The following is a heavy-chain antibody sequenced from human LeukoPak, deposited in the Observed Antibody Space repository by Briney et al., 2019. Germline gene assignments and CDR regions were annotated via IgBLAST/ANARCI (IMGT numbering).Heavy chain of an antibody. V-gene: IGHV1-46*01. Sequence: ASVKVSCKASGYTFTIYYMHWVRQAPGQGLEWMGIINPSGGSTSYAQKFQGRVTMTRDTSTSTVYMELSSLRSEDTAVYYCARGGIKGYCSSTSCRTYGYSGYGPLGYWGQGTLVTVSS. J-gene: IGHJ4*02. CDR1: GYTFTIYY. CDR2: INPSGGST. D-gene: IGHD2-2*01. CDR3: ARGGIKGYCSSTSCRTYGYSGYGPLGY.